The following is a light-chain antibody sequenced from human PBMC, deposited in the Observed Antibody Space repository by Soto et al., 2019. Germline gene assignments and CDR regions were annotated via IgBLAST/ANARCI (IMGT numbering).Light chain of an antibody. CDR3: QQRDGSPFSTLYT. CDR2: GTS. CDR1: QSVFSNS. J-gene: IGKJ2*01. V-gene: IGKV3-20*01. Sequence: VLTQSPGTLSLSPGERATLSCRASQSVFSNSLAWFQQRPGQAPRLLISGTSNRATGIPDRFSGSGSGTDFTLTINKLEHEDSAVYYCQQRDGSPFSTLYTFGQGTKLEIK.